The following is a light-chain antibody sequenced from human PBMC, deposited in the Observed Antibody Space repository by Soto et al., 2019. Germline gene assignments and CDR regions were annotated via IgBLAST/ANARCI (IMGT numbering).Light chain of an antibody. CDR2: VNS. V-gene: IGLV1-40*01. CDR3: QSYDSSLSGFVV. Sequence: QSVLTQPPSVSGAPGQRVTISCTGSSSNIGAGYNVHWYQQLPGTAPKLLIYVNSNRPSGVPDRFSGFKSGTSASLAITGLQAEDEADYYCQSYDSSLSGFVVFGGGTKLTVL. CDR1: SSNIGAGYN. J-gene: IGLJ2*01.